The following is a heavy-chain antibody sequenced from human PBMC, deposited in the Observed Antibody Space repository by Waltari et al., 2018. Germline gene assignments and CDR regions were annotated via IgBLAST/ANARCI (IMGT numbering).Heavy chain of an antibody. CDR1: GGSIRSSSYY. CDR2: IYYSGST. J-gene: IGHJ4*02. V-gene: IGHV4-39*01. CDR3: ARQGTTVTTNFDY. D-gene: IGHD4-17*01. Sequence: QLQLQESGPGLVKPSETLSLTCTVSGGSIRSSSYYWGWVRQPPGKGLEWIVSIYYSGSTYYNPSLKSRVTISVDTSKNQFSLKLSSVTAADTAVYYCARQGTTVTTNFDYWGQGTLVTVSS.